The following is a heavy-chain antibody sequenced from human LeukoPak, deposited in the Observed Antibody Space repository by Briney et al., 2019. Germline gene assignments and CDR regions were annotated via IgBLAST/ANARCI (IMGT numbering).Heavy chain of an antibody. CDR1: GFTFSSYA. CDR3: AKDQQVLRYFDWSMGDYFDY. V-gene: IGHV3-23*01. D-gene: IGHD3-9*01. CDR2: ISGSGGST. Sequence: GASLRLSCAASGFTFSSYATSWVRQAPGKGLEWVSAISGSGGSTYYADSVKGRFTISRDNSKNTLYLQMNSLRAEDTAVYYCAKDQQVLRYFDWSMGDYFDYWGQGTLVTVSS. J-gene: IGHJ4*02.